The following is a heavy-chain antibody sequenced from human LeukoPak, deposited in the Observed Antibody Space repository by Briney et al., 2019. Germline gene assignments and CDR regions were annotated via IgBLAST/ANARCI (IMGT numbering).Heavy chain of an antibody. V-gene: IGHV3-13*01. CDR3: ARVMFGSLGRYGMDV. CDR1: GFSFSTYD. J-gene: IGHJ6*02. Sequence: GGPLRLSCAASGFSFSTYDMHWVRQATGEGLEWVSAIDSTGATYYPGSVRGRFTISRENAKNSLYLQMNSLRAGDTAVYYCARVMFGSLGRYGMDVWGQGTTVTVSS. D-gene: IGHD3-16*01. CDR2: IDSTGAT.